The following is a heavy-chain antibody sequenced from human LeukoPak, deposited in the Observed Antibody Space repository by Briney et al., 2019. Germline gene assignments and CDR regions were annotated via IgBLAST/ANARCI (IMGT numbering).Heavy chain of an antibody. D-gene: IGHD3-9*01. Sequence: PSETLSLTCTVSGYSISSGYYWGWIRQPPGKGLEWIGSIYHSGSTYYNPSLKSRVTISVDTSKNQFSLKLSSVTAADTAVYYCARAPYFDWPVLYWSQGTLVTVSS. V-gene: IGHV4-38-2*02. CDR2: IYHSGST. CDR3: ARAPYFDWPVLY. J-gene: IGHJ4*02. CDR1: GYSISSGYY.